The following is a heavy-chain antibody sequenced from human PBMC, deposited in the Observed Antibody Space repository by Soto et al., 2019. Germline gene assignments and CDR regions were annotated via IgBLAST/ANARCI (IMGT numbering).Heavy chain of an antibody. CDR1: GFSFEAYA. D-gene: IGHD1-26*01. J-gene: IGHJ2*01. CDR2: LSWNSGNI. CDR3: AKAPQWAGYWYFDL. V-gene: IGHV3-9*01. Sequence: EVQLVESGGGLEQPGGSLRLSCAASGFSFEAYAMHWVRQVPGKGLEWVSGLSWNSGNIGYADSVKGRFTISRDNAKNSLYLQMNSLGVEDTALYYCAKAPQWAGYWYFDLWGRGTLVTVSS.